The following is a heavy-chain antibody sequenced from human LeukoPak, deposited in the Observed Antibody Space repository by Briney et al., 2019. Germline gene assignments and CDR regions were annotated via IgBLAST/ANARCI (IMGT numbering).Heavy chain of an antibody. CDR3: ARALGYQLLPGYYYYMDV. D-gene: IGHD2-2*01. CDR2: INEEGSEK. Sequence: GGSLRLSCAASGLTFSGYWMSWVRQAPGKGLEWGANINEEGSEKYYVDSGKGRFTISRDNAKNSLCLQVNRLRAADTAVYYCARALGYQLLPGYYYYMDVWGKGTTVTVSS. J-gene: IGHJ6*03. V-gene: IGHV3-7*01. CDR1: GLTFSGYW.